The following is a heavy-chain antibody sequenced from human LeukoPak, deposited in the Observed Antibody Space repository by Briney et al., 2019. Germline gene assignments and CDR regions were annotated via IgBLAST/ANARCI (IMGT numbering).Heavy chain of an antibody. CDR3: AREKVWFGELRYYYHGMDV. Sequence: GGSLRLSCAASGFTFSSYAMHWVRQAPGKGLEWVAVISYDGSNKYYADSVKGRFTISRDNSKNTLYLQMNSLRAEDTAVYYCAREKVWFGELRYYYHGMDVWGQGTTVTVSS. CDR2: ISYDGSNK. D-gene: IGHD3-10*01. CDR1: GFTFSSYA. J-gene: IGHJ6*02. V-gene: IGHV3-30-3*01.